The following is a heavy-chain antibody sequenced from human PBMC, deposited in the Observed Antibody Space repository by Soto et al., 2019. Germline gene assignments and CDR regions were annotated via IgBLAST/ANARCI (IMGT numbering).Heavy chain of an antibody. D-gene: IGHD2-15*01. CDR3: TAGYCSGTNCYSANY. V-gene: IGHV3-15*07. J-gene: IGHJ4*02. Sequence: EVQLVESGGGLVKPGGSLRLSCAASGLTLTNAWMNWVRQAPGKGLEWVGRIKSKSDGETTAYAAPVKGRFTISRDYSESTLYLQVDSLKTEDTAVYYCTAGYCSGTNCYSANYWGQGTLVTVSP. CDR1: GLTLTNAW. CDR2: IKSKSDGETT.